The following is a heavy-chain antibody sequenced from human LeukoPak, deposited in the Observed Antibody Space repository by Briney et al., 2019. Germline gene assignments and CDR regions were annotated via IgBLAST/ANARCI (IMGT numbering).Heavy chain of an antibody. CDR1: GYTFTSYG. V-gene: IGHV1-18*01. CDR3: ARASMVRGVIIVYYFDY. J-gene: IGHJ4*02. D-gene: IGHD3-10*01. Sequence: ASVKVSCKASGYTFTSYGISWVRQAPGQGLEWMGWISAYNGNTNYAQKLQGRVTMTTDTSTSTAYMELRSLRSDDTAVYYCARASMVRGVIIVYYFDYWGQGTLVTVSS. CDR2: ISAYNGNT.